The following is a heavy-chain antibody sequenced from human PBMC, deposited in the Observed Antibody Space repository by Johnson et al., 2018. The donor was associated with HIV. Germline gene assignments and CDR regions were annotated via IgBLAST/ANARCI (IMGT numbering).Heavy chain of an antibody. Sequence: QVQLVESGGGVVQPGGSLRLPCAASGFTFSSYGMHWVRQAPGKGLDWVAVISYDGSNKYYADSVKGRFTISRDNSKNTLYLQMNSLRAEDTALYYCARDGGSSPVQGAFDIWGQGTMVTVSS. J-gene: IGHJ3*02. V-gene: IGHV3-30*03. CDR2: ISYDGSNK. CDR1: GFTFSSYG. D-gene: IGHD3-16*01. CDR3: ARDGGSSPVQGAFDI.